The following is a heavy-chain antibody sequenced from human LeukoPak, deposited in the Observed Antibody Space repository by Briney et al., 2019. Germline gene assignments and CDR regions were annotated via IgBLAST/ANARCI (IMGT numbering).Heavy chain of an antibody. D-gene: IGHD5-24*01. J-gene: IGHJ3*02. V-gene: IGHV4-38-2*01. CDR1: GYSISRGSY. Sequence: SETLSLTCAVSGYSISRGSYWGWIRQPPGKGLEWIGSVYHSGSAYYNPSLKSRVTISVDTSKNQFSLKLTSVTAADTAVYYCAVGLHSGQFAFDIWGQGTMVTVSS. CDR3: AVGLHSGQFAFDI. CDR2: VYHSGSA.